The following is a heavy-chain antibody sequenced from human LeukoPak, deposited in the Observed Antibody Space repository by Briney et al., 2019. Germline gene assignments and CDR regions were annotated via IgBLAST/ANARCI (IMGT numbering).Heavy chain of an antibody. D-gene: IGHD6-19*01. Sequence: GGSLRLSCTASGFTVGDYAMSWFRQAPGKGQEWVGFIRSKAYGGTTEYAASVKGRFTISRDDSKSIAYLQMNSLKTEDTAVYYCARDAGYSSGWTKGDYWGQGTLVTVSS. CDR1: GFTVGDYA. CDR3: ARDAGYSSGWTKGDY. CDR2: IRSKAYGGTT. V-gene: IGHV3-49*03. J-gene: IGHJ4*02.